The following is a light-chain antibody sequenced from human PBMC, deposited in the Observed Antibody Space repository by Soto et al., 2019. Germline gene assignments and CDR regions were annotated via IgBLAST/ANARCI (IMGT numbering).Light chain of an antibody. CDR2: DAS. CDR3: QQRSNWPTNSFT. V-gene: IGKV3-11*01. Sequence: EIGLTQSPATLSLSPGERATLSCRASQSVSSYLAWYQQKPGQAHRLLIYDASNRATGIPARFSGSGSGTYFTLTISSLEPEDFAVYYCQQRSNWPTNSFTCGPGTNVDIK. CDR1: QSVSSY. J-gene: IGKJ3*01.